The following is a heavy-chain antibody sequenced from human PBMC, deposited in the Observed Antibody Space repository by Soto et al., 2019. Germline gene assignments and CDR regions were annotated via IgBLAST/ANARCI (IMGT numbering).Heavy chain of an antibody. V-gene: IGHV4-34*01. CDR2: INLGGST. CDR3: ARGITGYSSSWYDN. D-gene: IGHD6-13*01. CDR1: GGSFSGHY. J-gene: IGHJ5*02. Sequence: SETLSLTCAVYGGSFSGHYWSWIRQPPGRGLEWIGEINLGGSTNYNPSLKSRVTISVDTSKNQFSLNLRSVTAADTAVYYCARGITGYSSSWYDNWGQGTLVTVSS.